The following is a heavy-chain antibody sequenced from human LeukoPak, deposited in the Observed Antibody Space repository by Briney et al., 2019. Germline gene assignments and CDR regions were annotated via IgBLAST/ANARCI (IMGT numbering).Heavy chain of an antibody. CDR2: ISGSGSNT. V-gene: IGHV3-23*01. CDR1: GFTFSSYA. Sequence: GGSLRLSCAASGFTFSSYAMSWVRQAPGKGLEWVSAISGSGSNTYYADSVKGRFTISRDNSKNTLYLQMNSLRAEDTAVYYCAKNSGMGGGAFDIWGQGTMVTVSS. D-gene: IGHD1-26*01. J-gene: IGHJ3*02. CDR3: AKNSGMGGGAFDI.